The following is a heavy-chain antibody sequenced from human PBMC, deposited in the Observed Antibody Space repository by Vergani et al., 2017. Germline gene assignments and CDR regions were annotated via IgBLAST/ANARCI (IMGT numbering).Heavy chain of an antibody. D-gene: IGHD3-10*02. J-gene: IGHJ5*02. CDR1: GFTFNQYG. Sequence: QVQLVESGGGVVQPGRSLRLSCAASGFTFNQYGMHWVRQAPGKGLEWVAVTWYDGNNKQYADSVKGRFTISRDNSKSTMYLQMNSLRAEDTGVYYCARYVQLLFNGFCPWGQGTLVTVSS. CDR3: ARYVQLLFNGFCP. V-gene: IGHV3-33*01. CDR2: TWYDGNNK.